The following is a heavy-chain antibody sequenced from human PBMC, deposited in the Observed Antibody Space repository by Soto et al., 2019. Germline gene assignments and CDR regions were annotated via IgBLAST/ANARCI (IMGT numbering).Heavy chain of an antibody. D-gene: IGHD3-10*01. CDR1: GVSISNNQYY. CDR3: AGRVWFGECIRGKEAFDV. V-gene: IGHV4-39*01. Sequence: QLQLQASGPGLVQPSETLSLTCTVSGVSISNNQYYWAWIHQPPGKGLEWIGSTHYSANTYYNPSLQSRVSTSVDTSSNQFSCRLTCATAADTAVCYCAGRVWFGECIRGKEAFDVWGQGTVVTVSS. CDR2: THYSANT. J-gene: IGHJ3*01.